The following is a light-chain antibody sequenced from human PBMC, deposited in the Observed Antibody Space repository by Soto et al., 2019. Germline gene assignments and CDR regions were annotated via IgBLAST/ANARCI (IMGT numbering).Light chain of an antibody. Sequence: EIVLTQSPATLSLSPWERATLSCRASQSVSSYLAWYQQKPGQAPRLLIYDASNRATGIPARFSGSGSGTDFTLTISSLEPEDFAVYYCQQRSNWPWTFCQGTKVEIK. V-gene: IGKV3-11*01. CDR2: DAS. CDR1: QSVSSY. CDR3: QQRSNWPWT. J-gene: IGKJ1*01.